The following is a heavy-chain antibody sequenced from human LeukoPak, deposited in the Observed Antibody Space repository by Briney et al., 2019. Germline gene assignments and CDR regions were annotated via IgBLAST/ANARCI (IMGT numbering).Heavy chain of an antibody. CDR3: ARNPGTSTLDY. J-gene: IGHJ4*02. CDR2: ISYSGST. Sequence: SETLSLTCTVSGVSISSNSQYWAWIRQPPGKGLEWLGTISYSGSTHYNPSLKSRVTISLDTTKNQFSLKLSSMTAADTAVYYCARNPGTSTLDYWGQGTLVPVSS. D-gene: IGHD5/OR15-5a*01. V-gene: IGHV4-39*01. CDR1: GVSISSNSQY.